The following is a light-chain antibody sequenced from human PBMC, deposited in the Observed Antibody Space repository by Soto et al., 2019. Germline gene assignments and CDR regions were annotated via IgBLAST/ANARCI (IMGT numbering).Light chain of an antibody. Sequence: QSVLTQPPSVSAAPGQKVTISCSGSSSNIGISYVSWYQHLPGTAPKLLIYDNHNRPPGIPDRFFGSKSGTAATLDITGLQPGDEADYYCATWDDSLSATVFGPGTKLTVL. CDR1: SSNIGISY. J-gene: IGLJ1*01. V-gene: IGLV1-51*01. CDR3: ATWDDSLSATV. CDR2: DNH.